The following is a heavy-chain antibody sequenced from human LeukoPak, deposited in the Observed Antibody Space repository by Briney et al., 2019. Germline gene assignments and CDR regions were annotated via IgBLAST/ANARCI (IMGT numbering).Heavy chain of an antibody. CDR1: GXTFTRFN. Sequence: PGGSLRLSCAASGXTFTRFNMNWVRQAPGKGLELVSSITTSGTYIYYADSVKGRFTISRDNAKNSLYLQRNSLRAEDTAVYCCARPFYYDSNGGEGMDVWGQGTTVTVSS. CDR2: ITTSGTYI. CDR3: ARPFYYDSNGGEGMDV. J-gene: IGHJ6*02. V-gene: IGHV3-21*06. D-gene: IGHD3-22*01.